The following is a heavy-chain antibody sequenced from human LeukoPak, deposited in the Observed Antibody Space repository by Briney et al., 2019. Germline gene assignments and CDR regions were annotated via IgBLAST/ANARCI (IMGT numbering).Heavy chain of an antibody. V-gene: IGHV3-21*04. CDR2: ISTSSSYI. J-gene: IGHJ3*02. CDR1: GFIFSSYS. Sequence: PGGSLRLSCAASGFIFSSYSMSWVRQAPGKGLEWVSSISTSSSYIYYADSVKGRFTISRDNSKNTLYLQMNSLRAEDTAVYYCAKDSGIWFGELQLDAFDIWGQGTMVTVSS. D-gene: IGHD3-10*01. CDR3: AKDSGIWFGELQLDAFDI.